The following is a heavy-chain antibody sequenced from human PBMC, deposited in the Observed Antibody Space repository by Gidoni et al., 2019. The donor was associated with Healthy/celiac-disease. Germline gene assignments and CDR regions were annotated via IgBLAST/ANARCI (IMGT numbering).Heavy chain of an antibody. Sequence: EVKLVQSGAEVKQPGESLKISGKGSGYSFTSYCIGWVRQMPGKGLEWVGIIYPGDSDTRYSPSFQGQVTISADKSISTAYLQWSSLKASDTAMYYCARGGPRAVAGYYYYGMDVWGQGTTVTVSS. D-gene: IGHD6-19*01. CDR1: GYSFTSYC. J-gene: IGHJ6*02. CDR3: ARGGPRAVAGYYYYGMDV. V-gene: IGHV5-51*03. CDR2: IYPGDSDT.